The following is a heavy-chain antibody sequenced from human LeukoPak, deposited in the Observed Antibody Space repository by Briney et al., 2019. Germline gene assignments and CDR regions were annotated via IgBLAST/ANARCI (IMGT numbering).Heavy chain of an antibody. CDR3: ARAPVADFYYYYYMDV. V-gene: IGHV1-18*01. J-gene: IGHJ6*03. CDR1: GYTFTSYG. D-gene: IGHD6-19*01. Sequence: ALVKVSCKASGYTFTSYGISWVRQAPGQGLEWMGWISAYNGNTNYAQKLQGRVTMTTDTSTSTAYMELRSLRSDDTAVYYCARAPVADFYYYYYMDVWGKGTTVAVSS. CDR2: ISAYNGNT.